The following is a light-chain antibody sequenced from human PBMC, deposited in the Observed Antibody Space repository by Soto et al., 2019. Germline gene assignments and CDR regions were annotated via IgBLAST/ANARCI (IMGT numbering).Light chain of an antibody. CDR3: ISYTSSNTHYVI. Sequence: QSVLTQPASVSGSPGQSITISCTGTSNDVGGYNYVSWYQQHPGKAPKLIIYEVTDRPSGVSNRFSGSKSGNMASLTISGLQAEDEADYYCISYTSSNTHYVIIGGGTQLTVL. CDR2: EVT. CDR1: SNDVGGYNY. J-gene: IGLJ7*01. V-gene: IGLV2-14*01.